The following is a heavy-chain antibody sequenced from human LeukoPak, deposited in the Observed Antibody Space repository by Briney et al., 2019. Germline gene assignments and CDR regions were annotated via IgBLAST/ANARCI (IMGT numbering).Heavy chain of an antibody. CDR1: GFTFSSYA. CDR3: ATSRDGSQLGYFVY. J-gene: IGHJ4*02. V-gene: IGHV3-64D*09. CDR2: ISSNGGST. Sequence: PGGSLRLSCSASGFTFSSYAMHWVRQAPGKGLEYVSAISSNGGSTYYADSVKGRFTISRDNSKNTLYLQMSSLRAEDTAVYYCATSRDGSQLGYFVYWGQGTLVTVSS. D-gene: IGHD5-24*01.